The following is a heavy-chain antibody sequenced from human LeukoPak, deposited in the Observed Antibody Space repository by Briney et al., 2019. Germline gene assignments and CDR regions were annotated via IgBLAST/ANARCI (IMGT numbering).Heavy chain of an antibody. D-gene: IGHD2-21*02. CDR3: VKKPTEYKDCYDFDI. CDR1: GFAFETFA. CDR2: ISWTGGSS. J-gene: IGHJ4*02. V-gene: IGHV3-43D*03. Sequence: GGSLRLSCVASGFAFETFAMSWVRQAPGKGLEWVSLISWTGGSSYYADSAKGRFTVSRDNSRNSLYLQMHSLRVEDTALYYCVKKPTEYKDCYDFDIWGQGTLVTVSS.